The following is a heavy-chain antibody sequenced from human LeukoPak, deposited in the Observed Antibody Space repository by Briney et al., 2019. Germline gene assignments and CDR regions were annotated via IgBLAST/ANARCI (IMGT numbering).Heavy chain of an antibody. CDR1: GFTYSSYS. Sequence: GGSLRLSCAASGFTYSSYSMNWVRQAPGKGLEWVSSISSSSSYIYYADSVKGRFTISRDNAKNSLYLQMNSLRAEDTAVYYCARGDDFWSGYYPIDYWGQGTLATVSS. CDR2: ISSSSSYI. D-gene: IGHD3-3*01. CDR3: ARGDDFWSGYYPIDY. J-gene: IGHJ4*02. V-gene: IGHV3-21*01.